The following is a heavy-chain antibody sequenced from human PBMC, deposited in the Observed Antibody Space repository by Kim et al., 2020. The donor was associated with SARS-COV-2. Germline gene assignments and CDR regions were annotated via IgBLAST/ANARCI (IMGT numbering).Heavy chain of an antibody. J-gene: IGHJ4*02. D-gene: IGHD3-3*01. CDR3: AKDLEYSEIGIFDY. CDR2: ISWNSGSI. CDR1: GFTFDDYA. Sequence: GGSLRLSCAASGFTFDDYAMHWVRQAPGKGLEWVSGISWNSGSIGYADSVKGRFTISRDNAKNSLYLQMNSLRAEDTALYYCAKDLEYSEIGIFDYWGQGTLVTVSS. V-gene: IGHV3-9*01.